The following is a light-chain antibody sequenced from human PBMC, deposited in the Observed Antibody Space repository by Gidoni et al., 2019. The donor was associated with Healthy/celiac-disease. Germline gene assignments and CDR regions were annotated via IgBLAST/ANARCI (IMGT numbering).Light chain of an antibody. CDR3: MQALQTHAWX. V-gene: IGKV2-28*01. CDR2: LGS. J-gene: IGKJ1*01. CDR1: QSLLHSNGYNY. Sequence: DIVMTQSPLSLPVTPGEPASISCRSSQSLLHSNGYNYLDWYLQKPGQSPQLLIYLGSNRASGVPDRFSGSGSGTDFTLKISRVEAEDVGVYYCMQALQTHAWXFXQGTKVEIK.